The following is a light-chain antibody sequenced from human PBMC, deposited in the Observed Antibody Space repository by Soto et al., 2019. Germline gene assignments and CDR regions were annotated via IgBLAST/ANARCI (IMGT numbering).Light chain of an antibody. CDR1: SSNIGTND. CDR3: ASWDYSLSGVL. CDR2: RSN. J-gene: IGLJ2*01. Sequence: QSVLTQPPSASGTPGQRVTISCSGSSSNIGTNDAFWYQQLPGTAPKLLIYRSNQRPSGVPERFSGSKSGTSASLAISGLRSEDEADYYCASWDYSLSGVLFGGGTKLTVL. V-gene: IGLV1-47*01.